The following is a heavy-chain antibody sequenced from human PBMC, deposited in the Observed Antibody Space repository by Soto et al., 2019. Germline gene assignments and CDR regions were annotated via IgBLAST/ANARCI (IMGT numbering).Heavy chain of an antibody. V-gene: IGHV4-59*03. J-gene: IGHJ4*02. CDR2: IYYSGST. CDR3: ATGRVYYGSEY. Sequence: SETLSLTCTVSGGSISSYYWSWIRQPPGKGLEWIGYIYYSGSTNYNPSLKSRVTISLDTSTNQYSLRLSSVTTADTAVYYCATGRVYYGSEYWGRGTLVTVSS. CDR1: GGSISSYY. D-gene: IGHD3-10*01.